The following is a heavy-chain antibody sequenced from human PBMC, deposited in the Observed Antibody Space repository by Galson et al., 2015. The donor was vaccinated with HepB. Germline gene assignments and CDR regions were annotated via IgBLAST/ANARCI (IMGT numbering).Heavy chain of an antibody. CDR2: IIPIPGIA. V-gene: IGHV1-69*02. D-gene: IGHD5-18*01. Sequence: VKVSCKASGGTFSSYTISWVRQAPGQGLEWMGRIIPIPGIANYAQKFQGRVTITADKSTSTAYMELSNLRSGDTAVYYCAGYYGYSYGNFDYWGQGTLVTVSS. CDR1: GGTFSSYT. J-gene: IGHJ4*02. CDR3: AGYYGYSYGNFDY.